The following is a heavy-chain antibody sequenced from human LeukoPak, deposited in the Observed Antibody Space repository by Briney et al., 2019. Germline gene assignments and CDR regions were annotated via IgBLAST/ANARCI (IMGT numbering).Heavy chain of an antibody. J-gene: IGHJ4*02. D-gene: IGHD3-22*01. V-gene: IGHV4-59*01. Sequence: SETLSLTCSVSGASISSYYWSWIRQPPGKGLEWIGYIYYSGSTNYNPSLKSRVTISVDTSKNQFSLKLSSVTAADTAVYYCARGDYDSSGYLFDYWGQGTLVTVSS. CDR1: GASISSYY. CDR3: ARGDYDSSGYLFDY. CDR2: IYYSGST.